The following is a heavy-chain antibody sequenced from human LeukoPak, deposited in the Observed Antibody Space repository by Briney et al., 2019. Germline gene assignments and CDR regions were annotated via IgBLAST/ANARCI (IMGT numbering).Heavy chain of an antibody. J-gene: IGHJ4*02. CDR3: ARATTTRTRFDY. V-gene: IGHV3-74*01. D-gene: IGHD4-17*01. CDR1: GFTFSSYW. Sequence: PGGSLRLSCAASGFTFSSYWLHWVRQTPGKGLAWVSRINSDGSRTNYADSVKGRFTSSRDNAKNTLYLQMNSLRDEGTAVYFCARATTTRTRFDYWGQGTLVTVSS. CDR2: INSDGSRT.